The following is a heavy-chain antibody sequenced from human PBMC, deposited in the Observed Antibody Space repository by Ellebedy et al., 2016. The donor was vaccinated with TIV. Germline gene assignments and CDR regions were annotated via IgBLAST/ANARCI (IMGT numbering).Heavy chain of an antibody. J-gene: IGHJ4*02. CDR1: GFTFSDFF. V-gene: IGHV3-11*04. CDR3: ARDSASYLRFSYTDY. CDR2: MSTTGITV. D-gene: IGHD2/OR15-2a*01. Sequence: GGSLRLXCSASGFTFSDFFMTWIRQAPGKGLEWIAYMSTTGITVSHADSVKGRFTISRDNAKDSLFLEMNSLRAEDTAVYYCARDSASYLRFSYTDYWGRGTLIAVSS.